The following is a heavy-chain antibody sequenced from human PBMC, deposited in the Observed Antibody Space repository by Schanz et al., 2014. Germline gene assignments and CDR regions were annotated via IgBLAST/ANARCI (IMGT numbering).Heavy chain of an antibody. CDR1: GFTFDDYA. D-gene: IGHD3-10*01. V-gene: IGHV3-9*01. CDR3: AKDILKYTLSGVHS. CDR2: ISWNSGNI. Sequence: VQLVESGGSVVQPGRSLRLSCAASGFTFDDYAMHWVRQAPGKGLEWVSGISWNSGNIVYADSVKGRFTVSRDNAKNSLYMQLNSLRAEDTAFYYCAKDILKYTLSGVHSWGQGTLVTVSS. J-gene: IGHJ4*02.